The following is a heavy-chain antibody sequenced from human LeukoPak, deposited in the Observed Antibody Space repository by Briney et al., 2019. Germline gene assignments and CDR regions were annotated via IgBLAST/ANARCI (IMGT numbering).Heavy chain of an antibody. CDR3: ARVLPHADV. J-gene: IGHJ6*02. D-gene: IGHD3-10*01. CDR1: GYTFTSYG. CDR2: ISAYNGNT. Sequence: ASVKVSCKASGYTFTSYGISWVRQAHGQGLEWMGWISAYNGNTNYAQKFQGRVTITADESTSTAYMELSSLRSEDTAVYYCARVLPHADVWGQGTTVTVSS. V-gene: IGHV1-18*01.